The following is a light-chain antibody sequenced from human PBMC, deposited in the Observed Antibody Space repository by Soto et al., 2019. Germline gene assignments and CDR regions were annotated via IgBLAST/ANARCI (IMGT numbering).Light chain of an antibody. CDR3: QYSGNSRIT. J-gene: IGKJ5*01. Sequence: EIVLRQSTPTLSWSPGQRATPSCRASQTVSIYLLWYHKKPGQAPRILIYDASNRATGIPARFSGSVSETDFNLTLHRLETEECVVYDGQYSGNSRITGCPGTRREIK. CDR1: QTVSIY. V-gene: IGKV3-11*01. CDR2: DAS.